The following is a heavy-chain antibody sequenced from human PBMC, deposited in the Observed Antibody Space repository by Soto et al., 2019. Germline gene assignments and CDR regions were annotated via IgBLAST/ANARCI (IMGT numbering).Heavy chain of an antibody. D-gene: IGHD3-22*01. CDR2: INSDGRST. Sequence: EVPLVEAGGGLVQPGGSLRLSCAASGFTFSSYWLHWVRQAPGKGLVWVSRINSDGRSTSCAESVMGRVTISRDNAKNPVYLQMNSPRAEDTAVYYCAREDSSGPYFDYWGRGSLVTVSS. CDR3: AREDSSGPYFDY. J-gene: IGHJ4*02. CDR1: GFTFSSYW. V-gene: IGHV3-74*01.